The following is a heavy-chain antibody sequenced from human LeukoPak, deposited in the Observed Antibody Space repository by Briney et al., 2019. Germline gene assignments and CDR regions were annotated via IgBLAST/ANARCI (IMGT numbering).Heavy chain of an antibody. CDR2: ISSSGGST. D-gene: IGHD3-22*01. V-gene: IGHV3-23*01. CDR3: AKEWLLRSAFDI. CDR1: GFTFSSYA. J-gene: IGHJ3*02. Sequence: GGSLRLSCAASGFTFSSYAMSWVRQAPGKGLEWVSTISSSGGSTYYADSVKGRFTISRDNSKNTLYLQMNSLRAEDTAVYYCAKEWLLRSAFDIWGQGTMVTVSS.